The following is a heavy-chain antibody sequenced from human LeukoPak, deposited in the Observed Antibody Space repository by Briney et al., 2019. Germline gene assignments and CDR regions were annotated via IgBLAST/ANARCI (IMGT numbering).Heavy chain of an antibody. CDR3: ARPKLELPWFDP. Sequence: PGRSLRLSCEASGFDFSIYGMHWVRQAPGKGLDWVAGIWYTGNNKYYADSVKGRFTISRDNPKNTLYLQMDSLRAEDTAVYYCARPKLELPWFDPWGQGTLVTVSS. CDR2: IWYTGNNK. D-gene: IGHD1-7*01. J-gene: IGHJ5*02. CDR1: GFDFSIYG. V-gene: IGHV3-33*08.